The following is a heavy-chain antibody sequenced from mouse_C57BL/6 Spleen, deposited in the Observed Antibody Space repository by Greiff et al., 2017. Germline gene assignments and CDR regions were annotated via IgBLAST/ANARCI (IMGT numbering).Heavy chain of an antibody. J-gene: IGHJ2*01. CDR2: LNYDGSST. V-gene: IGHV5-16*01. CDR3: ARGGTGTGLLPFDY. D-gene: IGHD4-1*01. Sequence: EVKLMESEGGLVQPGSSMKLSCTASGFTFSDYYMAWVRQVPEKGLEWVANLNYDGSSTYYLDSLKSRFIISRANAKNILYLQMSSLKSEDTATYYCARGGTGTGLLPFDYWGQGTTLTVSS. CDR1: GFTFSDYY.